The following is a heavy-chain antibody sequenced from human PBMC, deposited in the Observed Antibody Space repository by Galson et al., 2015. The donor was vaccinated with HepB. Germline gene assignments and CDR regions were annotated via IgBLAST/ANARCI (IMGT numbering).Heavy chain of an antibody. Sequence: CAISGDSVSSNSAAWNWIRQPPSRGLEWLGRTYYRSKWYNDYAVSVKSRITINPDTSKNQFSLQLNSVTPEDTAVYYCARDTIVVVPAAIAVDYWGQGTLVTVSS. V-gene: IGHV6-1*01. D-gene: IGHD2-2*01. CDR2: TYYRSKWYN. CDR3: ARDTIVVVPAAIAVDY. J-gene: IGHJ4*02. CDR1: GDSVSSNSAA.